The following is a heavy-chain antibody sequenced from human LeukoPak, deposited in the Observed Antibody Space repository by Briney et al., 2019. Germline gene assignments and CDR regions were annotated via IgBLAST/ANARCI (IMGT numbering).Heavy chain of an antibody. V-gene: IGHV1-24*01. CDR1: GYTLTELS. D-gene: IGHD2-2*01. CDR2: VDPEDGET. CDR3: ATGNPDIVVVPAAIGGMDV. J-gene: IGHJ6*04. Sequence: ASVKVSCKVSGYTLTELSMHWVRQAPGKGLEWMGGVDPEDGETIYAQKFQGRVTMTKDTSTDTAYMELSSLRSEDTAVYYCATGNPDIVVVPAAIGGMDVWGKGTTVTVSS.